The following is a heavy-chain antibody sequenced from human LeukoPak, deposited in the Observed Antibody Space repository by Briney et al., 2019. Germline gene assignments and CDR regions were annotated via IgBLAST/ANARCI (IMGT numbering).Heavy chain of an antibody. D-gene: IGHD4-17*01. J-gene: IGHJ4*02. CDR2: INPNSGGT. Sequence: ASVKVSCKASGYTFTGYYMHWVRQAPGQGLEGMGWINPNSGGTNYAQKFQGRVTMTRDTSISTAYMELSRLRSDDTAVYYCARAPPVDYGDYEFDYWGQGTLVTVSS. CDR3: ARAPPVDYGDYEFDY. CDR1: GYTFTGYY. V-gene: IGHV1-2*02.